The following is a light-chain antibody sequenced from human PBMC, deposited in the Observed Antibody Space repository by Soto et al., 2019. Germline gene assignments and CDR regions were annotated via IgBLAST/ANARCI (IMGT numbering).Light chain of an antibody. CDR2: GAS. J-gene: IGKJ2*01. V-gene: IGKV3-15*01. Sequence: ERVMTQSPATLSVSPGERATLSCRASQSVSSNLAWYQQKPGQAPRLLIYGASTRATGIPARFSGSGFGTEFTLTISSLQSEDFAVYYCQQYNNWPPYTFGQGTKLEIK. CDR1: QSVSSN. CDR3: QQYNNWPPYT.